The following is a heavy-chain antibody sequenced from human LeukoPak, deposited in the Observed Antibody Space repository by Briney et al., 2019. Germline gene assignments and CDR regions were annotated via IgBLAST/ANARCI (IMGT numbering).Heavy chain of an antibody. V-gene: IGHV4-59*01. D-gene: IGHD6-13*01. Sequence: PWETLSLTCTVSGGSISSYYLSWIRQPPGKGLEWIGYIYYSGSTNYNPSLKSRVTISVDTSNNQFPLQLSSVTAADTAVYYCARDRSRGSSWYPDSYYYYGMDVWGKGTTVTVSS. CDR1: GGSISSYY. CDR3: ARDRSRGSSWYPDSYYYYGMDV. CDR2: IYYSGST. J-gene: IGHJ6*04.